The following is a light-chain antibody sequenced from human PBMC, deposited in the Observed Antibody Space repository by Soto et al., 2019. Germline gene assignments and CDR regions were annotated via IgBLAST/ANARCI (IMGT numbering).Light chain of an antibody. Sequence: DIQMTQSPSTLSASVGDRVTITCRASQSISSWLAWYQQKPGKAPKLLIYKASSLESGVPSRFSGSGSGTEFTLTISSLQPDDCATYYFQQYNSYSRTFGQGTKLEIK. CDR1: QSISSW. J-gene: IGKJ1*01. V-gene: IGKV1-5*03. CDR2: KAS. CDR3: QQYNSYSRT.